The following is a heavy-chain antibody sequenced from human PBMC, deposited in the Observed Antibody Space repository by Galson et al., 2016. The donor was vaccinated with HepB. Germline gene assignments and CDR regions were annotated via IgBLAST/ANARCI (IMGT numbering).Heavy chain of an antibody. D-gene: IGHD4-11*01. CDR1: GFSFSDAW. J-gene: IGHJ6*02. CDR3: ATSLFSDYTGGLHYYYALDV. Sequence: SLRLSCAASGFSFSDAWMNWVRQAPGKGLEWVGRIITKTDGGTADYAAPVKGRFTISRDDSKGTLYLHMNSLKTEDTAVYYCATSLFSDYTGGLHYYYALDVGGQGTTVTVSS. V-gene: IGHV3-15*07. CDR2: IITKTDGGTA.